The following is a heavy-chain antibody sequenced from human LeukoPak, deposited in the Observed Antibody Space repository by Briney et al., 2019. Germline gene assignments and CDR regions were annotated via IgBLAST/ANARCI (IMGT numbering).Heavy chain of an antibody. CDR2: TYYRSKWYN. V-gene: IGHV6-1*01. Sequence: SQTLSLTCAISGDSVSSNSAAWNWIRQSPSRGLEWLGRTYYRSKWYNDYAVSVKSRITINPDTSKNQFSLQLNSVTPEDTAVYYCARDWRQYNWNYHYYYYMDVWGKGTTVTVSS. CDR1: GDSVSSNSAA. CDR3: ARDWRQYNWNYHYYYYMDV. J-gene: IGHJ6*03. D-gene: IGHD1-20*01.